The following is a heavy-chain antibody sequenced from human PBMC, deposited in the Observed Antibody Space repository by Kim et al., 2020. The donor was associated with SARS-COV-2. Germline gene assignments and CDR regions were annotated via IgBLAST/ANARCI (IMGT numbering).Heavy chain of an antibody. CDR1: GYTFTSYA. D-gene: IGHD6-19*01. V-gene: IGHV1-3*01. CDR2: INAGNGNT. CDR3: AREGIAVAAGDAFDI. J-gene: IGHJ3*02. Sequence: ASVKVSCKASGYTFTSYAMHWVRQAPGQRLEWMGWINAGNGNTKYSQKFQGRVTITSDTSASTAYMELSSLRSEDTAVYYCAREGIAVAAGDAFDIWGQGTMVTVSS.